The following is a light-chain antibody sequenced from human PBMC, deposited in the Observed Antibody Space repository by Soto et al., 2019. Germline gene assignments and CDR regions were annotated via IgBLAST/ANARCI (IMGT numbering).Light chain of an antibody. CDR1: QSVSSSY. V-gene: IGKV3-20*01. J-gene: IGKJ3*01. CDR3: QQDGSSPLFT. CDR2: GAS. Sequence: EIVLTQSPGTLSLSPGERATLSCRASQSVSSSYLAWYQQKPGQAPRLLIYGASSRATGIPDRFSGSGSGTDFTLTISRLELEDFAVYYCQQDGSSPLFTFGPGTKVDI.